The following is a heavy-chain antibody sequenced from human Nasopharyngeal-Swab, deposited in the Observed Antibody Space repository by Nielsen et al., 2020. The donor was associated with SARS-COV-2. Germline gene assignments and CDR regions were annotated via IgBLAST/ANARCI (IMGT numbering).Heavy chain of an antibody. V-gene: IGHV1-24*01. D-gene: IGHD6-6*01. CDR1: GYTLTELS. J-gene: IGHJ4*02. CDR3: ATDLMVAARPWGSFDY. CDR2: FDPEDGET. Sequence: ASVKVSCKVSGYTLTELSMHWVRQAPGKGLEWMGGFDPEDGETIYAQKFRGRVTMTEDTSTDTAYMELSSLRSEDTAVYYCATDLMVAARPWGSFDYWGQGTLVTVSS.